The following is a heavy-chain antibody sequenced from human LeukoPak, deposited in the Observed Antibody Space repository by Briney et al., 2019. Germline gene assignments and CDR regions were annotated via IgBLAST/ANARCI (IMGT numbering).Heavy chain of an antibody. CDR1: GFTFTSFW. CDR2: IKQDATEI. V-gene: IGHV3-7*05. J-gene: IGHJ4*02. CDR3: ARTGSGWQPGDY. Sequence: PGGSLSLSCAASGFTFTSFWMTWVRQAPGKGLEWVATIKQDATEIYYVDYVKGRFTISRDNAHNSLYLQMNTLRAEDTAVYYCARTGSGWQPGDYWGQGTLVTVSS. D-gene: IGHD6-19*01.